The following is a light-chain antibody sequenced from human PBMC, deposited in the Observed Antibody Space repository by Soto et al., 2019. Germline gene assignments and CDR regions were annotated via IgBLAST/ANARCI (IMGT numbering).Light chain of an antibody. Sequence: EIVMTQSPATLSVSPGARATLSCRASQSVSSNLAWYQQKPGQAPRLLIYGASTRATGIPARFSGSVSGTEYTLTISSLQSEDFAVYDGQQYNNWPPITFGQGTRLEIK. CDR3: QQYNNWPPIT. V-gene: IGKV3-15*01. J-gene: IGKJ5*01. CDR1: QSVSSN. CDR2: GAS.